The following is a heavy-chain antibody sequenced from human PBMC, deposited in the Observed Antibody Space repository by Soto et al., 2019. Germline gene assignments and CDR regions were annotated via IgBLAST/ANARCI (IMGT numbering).Heavy chain of an antibody. D-gene: IGHD1-26*01. V-gene: IGHV3-23*01. J-gene: IGHJ6*02. CDR3: AKDHTVYSGYDYYYGMDV. CDR2: ISAGGYNT. CDR1: GFTFSTYA. Sequence: GGSLRLSCADSGFTFSTYAINWVRQAPGKGLEWVSAISAGGYNTDYADSVKGRFTISRDNSKNTLYLQMNSLSAEDTAIYYCAKDHTVYSGYDYYYGMDVWGQGTTVTVSS.